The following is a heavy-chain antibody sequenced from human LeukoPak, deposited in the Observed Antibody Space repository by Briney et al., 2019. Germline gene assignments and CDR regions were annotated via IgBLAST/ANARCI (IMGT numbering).Heavy chain of an antibody. CDR2: ISHSSGYI. D-gene: IGHD5-24*01. J-gene: IGHJ6*03. CDR1: GFTFSIYD. CDR3: AREDGREYMDV. V-gene: IGHV3-21*01. Sequence: GGSLRLSCAVAGFTFSIYDMNWVRQAPGKGLEWVSSISHSSGYIYYADSVKGRFTIARDNAKNSLYLQMNSLRAEDTAVYYCAREDGREYMDVWGKGTTVTVSS.